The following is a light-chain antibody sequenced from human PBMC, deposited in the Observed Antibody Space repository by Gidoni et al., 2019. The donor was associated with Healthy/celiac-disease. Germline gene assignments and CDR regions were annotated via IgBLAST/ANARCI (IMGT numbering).Light chain of an antibody. J-gene: IGKJ3*01. Sequence: DIQMTQYPYSLSASVGDRVTITCRASQSISSYLNWYQQKPGKAPKLLIYAASSLQSGVPSRFSGSGSGTDFTLTISSLQPEDFATYYCQQSYSTLSFTFGPGTKVDIK. CDR3: QQSYSTLSFT. CDR2: AAS. V-gene: IGKV1-39*01. CDR1: QSISSY.